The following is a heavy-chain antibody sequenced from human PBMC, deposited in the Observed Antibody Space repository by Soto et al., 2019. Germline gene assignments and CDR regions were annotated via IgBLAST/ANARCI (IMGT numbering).Heavy chain of an antibody. CDR3: ARVVSSVRGVISVGWFDP. J-gene: IGHJ5*02. D-gene: IGHD3-10*01. CDR1: GYTFTSYG. V-gene: IGHV1-69*04. CDR2: IIPILGIA. Sequence: ASVKVSCKASGYTFTSYGISWVRQAPGQGLEWMGRIIPILGIANYAQKFQGRVTITADKSTSTAYMELSSLRSEDTAVYYCARVVSSVRGVISVGWFDPWGQGTLVTVSS.